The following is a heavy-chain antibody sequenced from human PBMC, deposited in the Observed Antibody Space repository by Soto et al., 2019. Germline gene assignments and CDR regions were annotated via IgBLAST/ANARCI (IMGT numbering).Heavy chain of an antibody. CDR1: GFTFANHW. Sequence: VGSLILSCAVSGFTFANHWVHWVRQAPGKGLEWVSRMNSDGSTTDYADSVKGRFTVSRDNAKNTLYLQMNSLRAEDTAVYYCATAEVDYWGPGTLVTVSS. CDR3: ATAEVDY. J-gene: IGHJ4*02. CDR2: MNSDGSTT. V-gene: IGHV3-74*01.